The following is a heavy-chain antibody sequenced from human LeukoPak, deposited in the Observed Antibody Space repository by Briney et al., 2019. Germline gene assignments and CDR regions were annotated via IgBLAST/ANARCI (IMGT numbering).Heavy chain of an antibody. CDR1: GGSINSGSYY. CDR3: ARTVAGRLSDY. CDR2: IYTSGST. Sequence: SETLSLTCTVSGGSINSGSYYWSWIRQPAGKGLEWIGRIYTSGSTNYNPSLKSRVTISVDTSKNQFSLKLSSVTAADTAVYYCARTVAGRLSDYWGQGTLVTVSS. J-gene: IGHJ4*02. V-gene: IGHV4-61*02. D-gene: IGHD6-19*01.